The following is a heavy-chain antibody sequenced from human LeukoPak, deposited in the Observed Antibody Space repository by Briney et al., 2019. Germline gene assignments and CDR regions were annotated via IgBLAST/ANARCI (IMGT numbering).Heavy chain of an antibody. CDR2: MNPNSGNT. CDR3: ARDERFLEWLLI. V-gene: IGHV1-8*01. CDR1: GYTFTSYD. J-gene: IGHJ4*02. D-gene: IGHD3-3*01. Sequence: ASVKVSCKASGYTFTSYDINWVRQATGQGLEWMGWMNPNSGNTGYAQKFQGRVTITRNTSISTAYMELSSLRSEDTAVYYCARDERFLEWLLIWGQGTLVTVSS.